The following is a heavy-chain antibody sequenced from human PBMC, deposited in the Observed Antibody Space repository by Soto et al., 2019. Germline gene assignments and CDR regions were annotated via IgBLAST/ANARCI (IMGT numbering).Heavy chain of an antibody. CDR3: ARGEAGVAGRLDY. CDR2: IYYSGSA. D-gene: IGHD6-19*01. CDR1: DASISTATFY. J-gene: IGHJ4*02. V-gene: IGHV4-31*03. Sequence: LSLTCTVSDASISTATFYWIRQLPGEALEWIGYIYYSGSAYYNSSLRSRATLSLDTSKSEFSLTLTSLTAADTAVYYCARGEAGVAGRLDYWGQGTLVTVSS.